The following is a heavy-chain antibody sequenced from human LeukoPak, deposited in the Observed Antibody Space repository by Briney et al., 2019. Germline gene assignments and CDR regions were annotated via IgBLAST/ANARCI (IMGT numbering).Heavy chain of an antibody. CDR1: GGSISSSRYY. CDR2: IHYSGST. D-gene: IGHD5-18*01. Sequence: PSETLSLTCTVSGGSISSSRYYWGWIRQPPGKGLEWIGSIHYSGSTYYNPSLKSRVTISVDTSKNQFSLKLSSVTAADTAVYYCARWNAREVTGYYYYGMDVWGQGTTVTVSS. CDR3: ARWNAREVTGYYYYGMDV. J-gene: IGHJ6*02. V-gene: IGHV4-39*07.